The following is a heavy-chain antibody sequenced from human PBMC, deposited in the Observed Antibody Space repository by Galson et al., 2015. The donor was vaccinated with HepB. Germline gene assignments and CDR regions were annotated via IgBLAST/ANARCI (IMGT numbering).Heavy chain of an antibody. CDR2: IYTSGST. CDR1: GGSISSYY. D-gene: IGHD5-18*01. CDR3: ARDIGPGYSYGWNYYGMDV. Sequence: ETLSLTCTVSGGSISSYYWSWIRQPAGKGLEWIGRIYTSGSTNYNPSLKSRVTMSVDTSKNQFSLKLSSVTAADTAVYYCARDIGPGYSYGWNYYGMDVWGQGTTVTVSS. J-gene: IGHJ6*02. V-gene: IGHV4-4*07.